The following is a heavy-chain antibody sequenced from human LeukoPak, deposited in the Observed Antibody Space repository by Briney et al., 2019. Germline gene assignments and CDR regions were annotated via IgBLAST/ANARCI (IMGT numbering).Heavy chain of an antibody. CDR1: GGSIRSCS. D-gene: IGHD2-21*01. Sequence: SETLSLTCSVSGGSIRSCSWSGIRQPAGEGLEWIGRIHSSETTYYNPSLTSRVNMSVESSKNQLTLKLTSVTAADTAVYYCAHIASNSDVMDVWGQGTTVTVSS. J-gene: IGHJ6*02. V-gene: IGHV4-4*07. CDR2: IHSSETT. CDR3: AHIASNSDVMDV.